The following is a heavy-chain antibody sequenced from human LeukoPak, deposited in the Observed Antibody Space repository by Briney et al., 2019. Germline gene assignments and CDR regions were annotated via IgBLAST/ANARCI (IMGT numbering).Heavy chain of an antibody. D-gene: IGHD3-9*01. CDR1: GVTVSNNY. J-gene: IGHJ4*02. Sequence: PGGSLRLSCAASGVTVSNNYMNWVRQAPGKGLEWVSLIYSGGSTYYADSVKGRFTISRDNSKNTLYLQMNSLRAEDTAVYYCAKDSLTDIDYWGQGTLVTVSS. CDR3: AKDSLTDIDY. V-gene: IGHV3-66*01. CDR2: IYSGGST.